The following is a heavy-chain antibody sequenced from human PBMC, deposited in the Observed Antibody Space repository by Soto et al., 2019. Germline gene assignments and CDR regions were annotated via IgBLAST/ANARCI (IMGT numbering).Heavy chain of an antibody. J-gene: IGHJ4*02. Sequence: GGSLRLSCAASEFSVSNNYLNWVRQAPGKGLEWVSVIYSGGSTYYAGSVKGRFSISRDDSKNTLYLQMNSLRAEDTAVYYCARGRVAALLPYYFDLWGQGTLVTVSS. CDR1: EFSVSNNY. CDR2: IYSGGST. V-gene: IGHV3-53*01. D-gene: IGHD6-6*01. CDR3: ARGRVAALLPYYFDL.